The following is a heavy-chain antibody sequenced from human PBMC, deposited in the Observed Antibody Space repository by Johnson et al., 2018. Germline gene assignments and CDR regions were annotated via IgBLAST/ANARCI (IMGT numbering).Heavy chain of an antibody. Sequence: VQLVESGGGLVQPSRSLRLSCAASGFTFDDYAMHWVRQAPGKGLEWVSLISGDGGSTYYADSGKGRFTISRENSKNSLYLQMNRLRTEDTALYYCAKDRVGDSSPPEGGYGMDVWGQGTTVTVSS. D-gene: IGHD6-13*01. CDR3: AKDRVGDSSPPEGGYGMDV. V-gene: IGHV3-43*02. J-gene: IGHJ6*02. CDR2: ISGDGGST. CDR1: GFTFDDYA.